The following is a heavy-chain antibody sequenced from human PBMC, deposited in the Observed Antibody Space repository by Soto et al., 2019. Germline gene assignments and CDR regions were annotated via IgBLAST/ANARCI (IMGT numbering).Heavy chain of an antibody. D-gene: IGHD3-22*01. CDR2: IYPDDSDT. J-gene: IGHJ6*02. CDR3: ASSYYYDSRGYYYYGMDV. V-gene: IGHV5-51*01. Sequence: GESLKISCKGSGYSFTSYWIGWVRQMPGKGLEWMGIIYPDDSDTRYSPSFQGQVTISADKSITTAYVQWSSLKASDTAMYYCASSYYYDSRGYYYYGMDVWGQGTTVTVSS. CDR1: GYSFTSYW.